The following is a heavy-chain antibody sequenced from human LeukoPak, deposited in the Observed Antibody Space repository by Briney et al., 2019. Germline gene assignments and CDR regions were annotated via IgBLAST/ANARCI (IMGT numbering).Heavy chain of an antibody. CDR2: ISTGIGTI. J-gene: IGHJ3*02. Sequence: GGSLRLSCAVSGFTFSGYSINWVRQAPGKGLEWVSYISTGIGTIYYADSVKGRSTISRDNAKNSLYLQMNSLRAEDTAVYYCARDGNYDSSGYYLDAFDIWGQGTMVTVSS. CDR3: ARDGNYDSSGYYLDAFDI. CDR1: GFTFSGYS. D-gene: IGHD3-22*01. V-gene: IGHV3-48*04.